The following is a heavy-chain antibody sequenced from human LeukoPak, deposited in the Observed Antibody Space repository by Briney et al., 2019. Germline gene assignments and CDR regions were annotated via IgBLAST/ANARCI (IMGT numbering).Heavy chain of an antibody. CDR1: GFTFSSYW. CDR2: IKQDGSEK. J-gene: IGHJ4*02. CDR3: ARDPGEDY. V-gene: IGHV3-7*03. D-gene: IGHD3-16*01. Sequence: GGSLRLSCAASGFTFSSYWMSWVRQAPGKGLEWVANIKQDGSEKYCGLCEGPIHISRDNAKNSLYLQMNSLRAEDTAVYYCARDPGEDYWGQGTLVTVSS.